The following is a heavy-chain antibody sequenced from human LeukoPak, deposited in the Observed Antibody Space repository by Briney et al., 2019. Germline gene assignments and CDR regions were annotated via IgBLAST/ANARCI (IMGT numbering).Heavy chain of an antibody. V-gene: IGHV1-2*02. Sequence: VASVKVSCKASGYTFTGYYMHWVRQAPGQGLEWMGWINPNSGGTNYAQKFQGRVTMTRDTSISTAYMELSRLRSDDTAVYYCAREVVNDYGDYFDYWGQEPWSPSPQ. D-gene: IGHD4-17*01. J-gene: IGHJ4*01. CDR2: INPNSGGT. CDR3: AREVVNDYGDYFDY. CDR1: GYTFTGYY.